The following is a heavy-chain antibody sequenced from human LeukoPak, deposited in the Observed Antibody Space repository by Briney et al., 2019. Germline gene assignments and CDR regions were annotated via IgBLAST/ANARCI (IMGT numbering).Heavy chain of an antibody. CDR2: IYISGST. CDR3: ARDLWEDYDILTGYPPGDY. D-gene: IGHD3-9*01. CDR1: GGSISSYY. J-gene: IGHJ4*02. V-gene: IGHV4-4*07. Sequence: SETLSLTCTVSGGSISSYYWSWIRQPAGKGLEWIGRIYISGSTNYNPSLKSRVTMSVDTSKNQFSLKLSSVTAADTAVYYCARDLWEDYDILTGYPPGDYWGQGTLVTVSS.